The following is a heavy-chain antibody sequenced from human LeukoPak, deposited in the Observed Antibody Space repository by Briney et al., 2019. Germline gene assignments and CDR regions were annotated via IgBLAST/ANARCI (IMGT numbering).Heavy chain of an antibody. J-gene: IGHJ3*02. CDR3: ARDRLRDGYNPEGAFDI. CDR1: GFTFSRYW. Sequence: GGSLRLSCAASGFTFSRYWMSWVRQVPGKGLEWVANIKEDAGEIYYVDSVKGRFTISRDNAKNSLYLQMNSLRAEDTAVYYCARDRLRDGYNPEGAFDIWGQGTMVTVSS. V-gene: IGHV3-7*01. CDR2: IKEDAGEI. D-gene: IGHD5-24*01.